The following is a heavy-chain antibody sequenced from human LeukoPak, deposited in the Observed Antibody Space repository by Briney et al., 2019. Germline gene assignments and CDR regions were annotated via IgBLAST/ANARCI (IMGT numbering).Heavy chain of an antibody. J-gene: IGHJ5*02. CDR1: GFTFSGSA. V-gene: IGHV3-73*01. Sequence: PGGSLRLSCAASGFTFSGSALHWVRQASGKGLEWVGRIRSTANGYATAYAASVKGRFTISRDDSKNTAYLQMDSLKTEDTAVYYCAKSSPPPLRSWGQGTLVTVSS. CDR3: AKSSPPPLRS. CDR2: IRSTANGYAT.